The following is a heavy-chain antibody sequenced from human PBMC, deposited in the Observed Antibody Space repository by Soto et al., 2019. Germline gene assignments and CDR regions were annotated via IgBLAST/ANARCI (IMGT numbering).Heavy chain of an antibody. CDR3: ARVYNCIYSL. Sequence: QVQLQDSGPGLVKPSQTLSLTCTVSGGSISSGGYYWSWIRQHPGKGLEWIGYIYYSGSTYYNPSLKIRVTISIDTSKNPFALKLSSVTAADTAVYYCARVYNCIYSLWGQGTLVTFSS. CDR1: GGSISSGGYY. D-gene: IGHD1-1*01. J-gene: IGHJ4*02. V-gene: IGHV4-31*03. CDR2: IYYSGST.